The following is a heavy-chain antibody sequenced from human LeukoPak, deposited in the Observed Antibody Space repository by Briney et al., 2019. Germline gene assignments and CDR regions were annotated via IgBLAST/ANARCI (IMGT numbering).Heavy chain of an antibody. CDR3: ARPGIAVAGITYYGLDV. Sequence: SETLSLTCTVSGGSISSYYWSWIRQPAGKGLEWIGRIYTSGSTNYNPSLKSRVTISVDTSKNQFSLKLSSVPAADTAVYYCARPGIAVAGITYYGLDVWRQGTTLTVSS. V-gene: IGHV4-4*07. CDR1: GGSISSYY. D-gene: IGHD6-19*01. J-gene: IGHJ6*02. CDR2: IYTSGST.